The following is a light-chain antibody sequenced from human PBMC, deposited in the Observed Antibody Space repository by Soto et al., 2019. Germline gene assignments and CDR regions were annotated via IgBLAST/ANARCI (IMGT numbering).Light chain of an antibody. CDR3: MQATHSPPYT. Sequence: DIVMTQTPLSSPVTLGQPASISCRSSQSLLHSNGDTYLSWLQERPGQPPRLLIYKISNRFPGGPDRFSGSGAGTDFTLKISRVEAEDVGIYYCMQATHSPPYTFGQGTKLEIK. J-gene: IGKJ2*01. CDR2: KIS. CDR1: QSLLHSNGDTY. V-gene: IGKV2-24*01.